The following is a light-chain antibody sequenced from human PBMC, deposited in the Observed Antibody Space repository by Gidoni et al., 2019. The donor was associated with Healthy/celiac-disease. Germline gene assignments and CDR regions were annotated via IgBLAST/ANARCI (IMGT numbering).Light chain of an antibody. V-gene: IGLV1-40*01. CDR1: SSNIGGGYD. CDR2: GNS. J-gene: IGLJ3*02. CDR3: QSYDSSLSGWV. Sequence: QSVLTQPPPVSAAPGQRVTISCTVSSSNIGGGYDVHWYHQLPGTAPKLLIYGNSNRPSGVPDRFSGSKSGTSASLAITGLQAEDEADYYCQSYDSSLSGWVFGGGTKLTVL.